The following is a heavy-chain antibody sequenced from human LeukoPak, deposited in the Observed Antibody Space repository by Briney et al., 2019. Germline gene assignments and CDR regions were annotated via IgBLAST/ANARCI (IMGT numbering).Heavy chain of an antibody. Sequence: GGSLRLSCAASGFTFADYAMHWVRHGPGKGLEWVSGITWNSGTIGYADSVKGRFTISRDNAKNSLYLQMNSLRAEDTALYYCAKDVTGTGAFDIWGQGTMVTVSS. CDR2: ITWNSGTI. CDR3: AKDVTGTGAFDI. V-gene: IGHV3-9*01. D-gene: IGHD1-7*01. CDR1: GFTFADYA. J-gene: IGHJ3*02.